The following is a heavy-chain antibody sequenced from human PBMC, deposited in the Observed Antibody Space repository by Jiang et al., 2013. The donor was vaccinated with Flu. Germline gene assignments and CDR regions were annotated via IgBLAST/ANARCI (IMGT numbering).Heavy chain of an antibody. CDR1: GFSFRMYR. Sequence: QLVESGGGLIQPGGSLRLSCAASGFSFRMYRMNWVRQAPGRGLEWVSSITSRSNYIYYADSVKGRFTISRDNAKNSLFLQMNSLRAEDTAVYYCATEADDWGGYFDSWGQGTLVTVSS. CDR2: ITSRSNYI. V-gene: IGHV3-21*01. D-gene: IGHD7-27*01. J-gene: IGHJ4*02. CDR3: ATEADDWGGYFDS.